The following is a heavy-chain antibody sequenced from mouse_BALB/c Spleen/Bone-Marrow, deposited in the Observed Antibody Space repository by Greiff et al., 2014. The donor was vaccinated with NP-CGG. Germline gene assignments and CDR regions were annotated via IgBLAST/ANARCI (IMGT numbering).Heavy chain of an antibody. V-gene: IGHV14-3*02. J-gene: IGHJ3*01. Sequence: EVQLQQSGAELVKPGASVKLSCTASGFNIKDTYMHWVKQRPEQGLEWIGRIDPANGNTKYDPKFQGKATITAETSSKAAYLQLSSLTSEGTAVYCGAPYYYGSSQFAYWGQGTLVTVSA. CDR3: APYYYGSSQFAY. CDR1: GFNIKDTY. CDR2: IDPANGNT. D-gene: IGHD1-1*01.